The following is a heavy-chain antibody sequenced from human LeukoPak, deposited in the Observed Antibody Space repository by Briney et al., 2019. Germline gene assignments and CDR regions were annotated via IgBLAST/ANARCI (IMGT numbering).Heavy chain of an antibody. CDR1: GGSFSGYY. CDR3: ARGVVVPAARSSWVDY. D-gene: IGHD2-2*01. J-gene: IGHJ4*02. CDR2: INHSGST. Sequence: SETLSLTCAVYGGSFSGYYWSWIRQPPGKGLEWIGEINHSGSTNYNPSLKSRVTISVDTSKNQFSLKLSSVTAADTAVYYCARGVVVPAARSSWVDYWGQGTLVTVSS. V-gene: IGHV4-34*01.